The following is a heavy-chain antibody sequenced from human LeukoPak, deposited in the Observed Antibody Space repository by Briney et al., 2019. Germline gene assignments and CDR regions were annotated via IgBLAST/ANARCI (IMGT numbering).Heavy chain of an antibody. CDR3: VTEPGYCTGGRCYGGWFDP. J-gene: IGHJ5*02. V-gene: IGHV4-34*01. Sequence: KPSETLSLTCAVYGGSFSGYYWSWIRQAPGKGLEWIGEINHSGNTNYNPSPKSRVTISVDTSKNQFSLKLSSVTAADTAVYYCVTEPGYCTGGRCYGGWFDPWGQGTLVTVSS. D-gene: IGHD2-15*01. CDR2: INHSGNT. CDR1: GGSFSGYY.